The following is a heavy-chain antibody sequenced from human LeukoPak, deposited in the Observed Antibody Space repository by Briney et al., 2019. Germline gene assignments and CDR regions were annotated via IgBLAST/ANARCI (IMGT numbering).Heavy chain of an antibody. J-gene: IGHJ4*02. CDR1: GDIFSNYE. D-gene: IGHD3-16*01. CDR3: ARNDYNFDY. Sequence: PGGSLRLSCVLSGDIFSNYEMNWVRQAPGKGLEWLSYITSSGHIVHYSDSAKGRFTISRDNAKNSVFLQMSSLRVEDTAVYYCARNDYNFDYWGQGTLVTVSS. V-gene: IGHV3-48*03. CDR2: ITSSGHIV.